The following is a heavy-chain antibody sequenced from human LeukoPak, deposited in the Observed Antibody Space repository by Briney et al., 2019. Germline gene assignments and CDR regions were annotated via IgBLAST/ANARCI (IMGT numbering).Heavy chain of an antibody. CDR2: INTNTGIP. D-gene: IGHD6-13*01. Sequence: ASVKVSCKTSGYDFTKYPVHWVRQAPGQGLEWMGWINTNTGIPTYAQGFTRRFVFSLDTSVNTAFLQISSLKGDDTGTYYCAKEGWDGSSWYRFDDWGQGTLVTVAS. CDR1: GYDFTKYP. V-gene: IGHV7-4-1*02. J-gene: IGHJ1*01. CDR3: AKEGWDGSSWYRFDD.